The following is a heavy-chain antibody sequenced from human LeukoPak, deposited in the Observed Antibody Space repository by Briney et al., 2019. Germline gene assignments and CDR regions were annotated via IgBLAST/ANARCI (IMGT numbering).Heavy chain of an antibody. CDR2: IYPGDSDT. CDR1: GFSFTTYW. D-gene: IGHD6-13*01. Sequence: GESLKISCKASGFSFTTYWIGWVRQMPGKGLEWMGVIYPGDSDTRYSPSFQGQVTISADKSISTAYLQWSSLKASDTATYYCAKTRIAAAGNYFDYWGQGTLVTVSS. V-gene: IGHV5-51*01. CDR3: AKTRIAAAGNYFDY. J-gene: IGHJ4*02.